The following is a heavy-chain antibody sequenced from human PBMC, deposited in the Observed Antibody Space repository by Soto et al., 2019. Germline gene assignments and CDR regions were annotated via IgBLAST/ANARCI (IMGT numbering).Heavy chain of an antibody. CDR2: IIPILGIA. V-gene: IGHV1-69*08. J-gene: IGHJ5*02. CDR3: ARDALGYCSSTSCYGFDP. D-gene: IGHD2-2*01. Sequence: QVQLVQSGAEVKKPGSSVKVSCKASGGTFSSYTISWVRQAPGQGLEWMGRIIPILGIANYAQKCQGRVTITADKSTSTAYMELSSLRSEDTAVYYCARDALGYCSSTSCYGFDPWGQGTLVTVSS. CDR1: GGTFSSYT.